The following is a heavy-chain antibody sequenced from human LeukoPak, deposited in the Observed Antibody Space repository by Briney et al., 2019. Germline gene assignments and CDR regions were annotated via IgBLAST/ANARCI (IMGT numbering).Heavy chain of an antibody. V-gene: IGHV3-23*01. D-gene: IGHD1-26*01. CDR3: AKDWEGGFDY. CDR2: IGSSGAT. J-gene: IGHJ4*02. Sequence: PGGSLRLSCAASGFTFSVYAMNWVRQAPGKGLEWVSTIGSSGATYYADSVKGRFTISRDNSKNTLYLQMNSLRAEDTAVYYCAKDWEGGFDYWGQGTLVTVSS. CDR1: GFTFSVYA.